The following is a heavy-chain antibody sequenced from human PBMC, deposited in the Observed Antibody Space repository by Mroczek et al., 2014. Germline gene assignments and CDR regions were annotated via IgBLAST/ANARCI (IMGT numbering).Heavy chain of an antibody. CDR1: GFTFSSYG. D-gene: IGHD3-22*01. J-gene: IGHJ4*02. CDR2: IWYDGSNK. CDR3: AKDRSFYDSSAKFDY. V-gene: IGHV3-33*06. Sequence: QVQLVESGGGVVQPGRSLRLSCAASGFTFSSYGMHWVRQAPGKGLEWVAVIWYDGSNKYYADSVKGRFTISRDNSKNTLYLQMNSLRAEDTAVYYCAKDRSFYDSSAKFDYWGQGTLVTVSS.